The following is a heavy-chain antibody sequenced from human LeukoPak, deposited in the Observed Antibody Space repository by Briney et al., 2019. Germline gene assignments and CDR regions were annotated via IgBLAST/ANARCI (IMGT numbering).Heavy chain of an antibody. CDR3: TGRRFDP. J-gene: IGHJ5*02. D-gene: IGHD1-26*01. V-gene: IGHV3-74*01. CDR2: INSDGSAT. CDR1: GFSFTNYW. Sequence: GGSLRLSCAASGFSFTNYWMHWVRQAPGKGLVWVSHINSDGSATRYADSVKGRFTISRDNAMNTLYLQMNSLRGEDTAVYYCTGRRFDPWGQGTLVIVSS.